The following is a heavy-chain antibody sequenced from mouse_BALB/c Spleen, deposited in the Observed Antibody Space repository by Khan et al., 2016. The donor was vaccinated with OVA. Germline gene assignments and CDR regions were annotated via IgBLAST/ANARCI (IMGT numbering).Heavy chain of an antibody. V-gene: IGHV9-3*02. Sequence: QIQLVQSGPELKKPGETVKISCKASGYTFTNYGMNWVKQSPGKGLKWMGWINPNTGEPTYAEEFKGRFAFSLETSASTAYLHINNLYDEDTATAICARSRGLVAGIDYGGQGTLVTVS. D-gene: IGHD1-1*01. CDR1: GYTFTNYG. J-gene: IGHJ3*01. CDR2: INPNTGEP. CDR3: ARSRGLVAGIDY.